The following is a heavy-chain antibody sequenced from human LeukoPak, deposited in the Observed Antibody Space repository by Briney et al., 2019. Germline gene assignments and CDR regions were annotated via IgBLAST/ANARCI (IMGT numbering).Heavy chain of an antibody. CDR1: GGSVTDYY. D-gene: IGHD7-27*01. CDR2: IYHTGT. CDR3: ASRKLGNDY. Sequence: PSETLSLTYTVSGGSVTDYYWSWIRQSPGKGLEWIGYIYHTGTSYNPSLKSRVTISADTSKNQFSLKLISVTAADTAVYYCASRKLGNDYWGQGTLVTVSS. J-gene: IGHJ4*02. V-gene: IGHV4-59*02.